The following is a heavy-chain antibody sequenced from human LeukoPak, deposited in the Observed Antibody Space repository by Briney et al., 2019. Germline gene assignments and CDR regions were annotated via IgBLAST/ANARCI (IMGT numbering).Heavy chain of an antibody. CDR3: SSGYTPMDNY. V-gene: IGHV3-74*01. CDR1: GFTFSSYW. J-gene: IGHJ4*02. CDR2: INSDGSYT. D-gene: IGHD5-18*01. Sequence: PGGSLRLSCAASGFTFSSYWMHWVRQAPGKGLVWVSGINSDGSYTRYADSVKGRFTISRDNAKKTLYLEMNSLRAEDTALYYCSSGYTPMDNYWGQGTLVTVSS.